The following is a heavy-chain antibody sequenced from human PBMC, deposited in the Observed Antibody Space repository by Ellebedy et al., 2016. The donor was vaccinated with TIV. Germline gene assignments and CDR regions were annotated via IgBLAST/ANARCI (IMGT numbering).Heavy chain of an antibody. D-gene: IGHD1-1*01. Sequence: PGGSLRLSCAGSGFTFSNYAMNWVRQAPGKGLEWISYISVGSASMFYADSVKGRFTISRDDAKNSLYLQMNSLRDEDSAVYYCARDLAAWKRPRSTTWSEPTVPNYFDYWGQGALVTVSS. CDR2: ISVGSASM. V-gene: IGHV3-48*02. CDR3: ARDLAAWKRPRSTTWSEPTVPNYFDY. CDR1: GFTFSNYA. J-gene: IGHJ4*02.